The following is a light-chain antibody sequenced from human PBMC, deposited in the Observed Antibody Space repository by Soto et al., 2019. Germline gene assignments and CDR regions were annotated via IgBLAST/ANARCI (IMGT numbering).Light chain of an antibody. Sequence: DIPMTQSPSSLSASVGDRVTITCRASQSISSYLNWYQQKPGKAPNLLIYAASSLQSGVPSRFSASGSGTDFTLTISSLQPEDFATYYCQQSYSSPITFGQGTRLEIK. CDR1: QSISSY. V-gene: IGKV1-39*01. CDR2: AAS. J-gene: IGKJ5*01. CDR3: QQSYSSPIT.